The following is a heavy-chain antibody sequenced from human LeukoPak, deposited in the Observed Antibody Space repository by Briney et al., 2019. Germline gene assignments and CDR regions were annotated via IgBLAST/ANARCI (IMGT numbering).Heavy chain of an antibody. D-gene: IGHD6-19*01. CDR3: ARGTPSSSGWLYYGMDV. CDR2: ISYDGSNK. CDR1: GFTFSSYA. J-gene: IGHJ6*02. V-gene: IGHV3-30-3*01. Sequence: GGSLRLSCATSGFTFSSYAMHWVRQAPGKGLEWVAVISYDGSNKYYADSVKGRFTISRDNSKNTLYLQMNSLRAEDTAVYYCARGTPSSSGWLYYGMDVWGQGTTVTVSS.